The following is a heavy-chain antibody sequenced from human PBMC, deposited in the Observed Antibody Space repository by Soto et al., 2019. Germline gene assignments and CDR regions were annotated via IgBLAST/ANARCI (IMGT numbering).Heavy chain of an antibody. J-gene: IGHJ4*02. CDR2: VSHDGRNT. V-gene: IGHV3-30*18. D-gene: IGHD6-19*01. Sequence: YGMRRVRKAPGKGLEWVAVVSHDGRNTHYADSVKGRFTISRDSSKNTVSLEMTSLRAEDTAVYYCAKGGRQWLVTSDFNYWGQGALVTVSS. CDR3: AKGGRQWLVTSDFNY. CDR1: YG.